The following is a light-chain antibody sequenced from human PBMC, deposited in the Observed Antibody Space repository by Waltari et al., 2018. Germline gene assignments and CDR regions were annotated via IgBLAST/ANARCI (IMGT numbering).Light chain of an antibody. CDR2: TDK. Sequence: QSVLTQPPSASGTPGQRVTIPCSGSSSNIGSHYVYWYQHLPGTAPKLLIYTDKQRPSGVPDRFSGSKSGTSASLAISGLRSEDEGDYYCAAWDDSLSGHVVFGGGTKLTVL. CDR3: AAWDDSLSGHVV. J-gene: IGLJ2*01. V-gene: IGLV1-47*02. CDR1: SSNIGSHY.